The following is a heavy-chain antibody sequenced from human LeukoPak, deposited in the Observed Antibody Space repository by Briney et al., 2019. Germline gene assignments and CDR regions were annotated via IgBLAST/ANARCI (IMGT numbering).Heavy chain of an antibody. CDR2: IKQDGSEK. V-gene: IGHV3-7*01. CDR3: VTSFSTPANY. Sequence: GGSLRLSCAASGFTFSRYWMSWVRQAPGKGLEWVANIKQDGSEKYYVDSVKGRFTISRDNAKNSLYLQMNSLRAEDTAVYYCVTSFSTPANYWGQGTLVTVSS. J-gene: IGHJ4*02. D-gene: IGHD2-2*01. CDR1: GFTFSRYW.